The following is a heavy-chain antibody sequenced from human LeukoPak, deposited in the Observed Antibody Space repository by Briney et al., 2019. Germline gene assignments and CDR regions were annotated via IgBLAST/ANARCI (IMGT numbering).Heavy chain of an antibody. Sequence: GGSLRLSCAASGFTLSSYGMHWVRQAPGKGLEWVAIISYDGNNKYYADSVKGRFTISRDNSKNTLYLQMNSLRAEDTAVYYCAKDRGAVLPAGMDVWGQGTTVTVSS. J-gene: IGHJ6*02. CDR1: GFTLSSYG. CDR3: AKDRGAVLPAGMDV. V-gene: IGHV3-30*18. CDR2: ISYDGNNK. D-gene: IGHD2-2*01.